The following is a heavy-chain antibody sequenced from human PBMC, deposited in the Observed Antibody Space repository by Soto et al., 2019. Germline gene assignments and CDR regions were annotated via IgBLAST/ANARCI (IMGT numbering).Heavy chain of an antibody. CDR1: GFTFSSYA. J-gene: IGHJ4*02. D-gene: IGHD3-3*01. CDR3: ARDISTYYDFWSGYYGPIDY. V-gene: IGHV3-30-3*01. Sequence: GGSLRLSCAASGFTFSSYAMHWVRQAPGKGLEWVAVISYDGSNKYYADSVKGRFTISRDNSKNTLYLQMNSLRAEDTAVYYCARDISTYYDFWSGYYGPIDYWGQGTLVTVS. CDR2: ISYDGSNK.